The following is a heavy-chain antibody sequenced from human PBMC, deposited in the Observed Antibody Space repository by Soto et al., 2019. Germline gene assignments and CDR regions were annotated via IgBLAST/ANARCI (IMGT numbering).Heavy chain of an antibody. D-gene: IGHD5-18*01. V-gene: IGHV4-30-4*01. CDR3: ARGGPLVDTAMVDFSFDY. J-gene: IGHJ4*02. CDR2: IYYSGST. Sequence: QVQLQESGPGLVKPSQTLSLTCTVSGGSISSGDYYWSWIRQPPGKGLEWIGYIYYSGSTYYNPSLKSRVTISVDTSKNQCSLKLSSVTAADTAVYYCARGGPLVDTAMVDFSFDYWGQGTLVTVSS. CDR1: GGSISSGDYY.